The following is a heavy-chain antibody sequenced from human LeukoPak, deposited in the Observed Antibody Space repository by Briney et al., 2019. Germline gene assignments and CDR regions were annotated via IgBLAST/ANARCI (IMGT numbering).Heavy chain of an antibody. Sequence: SETLSLTCTVSGGSISSYYWSWSRKPPGKGLEWIGDISNSGSTSYNPSLKSRVTISIDTSKNQFSLKLSSVTAAATAVYYCGRDALVGYFSYYYMDVWGKATTVTVSS. CDR3: GRDALVGYFSYYYMDV. CDR1: GGSISSYY. CDR2: ISNSGST. J-gene: IGHJ6*03. V-gene: IGHV4-59*01. D-gene: IGHD2-15*01.